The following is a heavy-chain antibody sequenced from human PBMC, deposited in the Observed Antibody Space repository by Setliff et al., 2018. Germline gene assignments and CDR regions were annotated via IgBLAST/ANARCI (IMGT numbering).Heavy chain of an antibody. D-gene: IGHD3-16*02. CDR1: GGSISSGSHY. CDR2: IYTSGST. CDR3: ARGRYDYVWESYHLWDY. V-gene: IGHV4-61*09. J-gene: IGHJ4*02. Sequence: SETLSLTCTVSGGSISSGSHYWSWIRQPAEKGLEWIGHIYTSGSTNYNPSLKSRVTISVDTSKNQFSLKLSSVTAADTAVYYCARGRYDYVWESYHLWDYWGQGTLVTVSS.